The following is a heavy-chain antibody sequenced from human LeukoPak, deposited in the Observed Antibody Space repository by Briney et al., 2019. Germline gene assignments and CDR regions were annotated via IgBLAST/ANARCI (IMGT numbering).Heavy chain of an antibody. CDR2: MNPNSGNT. J-gene: IGHJ6*02. CDR1: GYTFTSYD. V-gene: IGHV1-8*01. D-gene: IGHD3-16*01. Sequence: ASVKVSCKASGYTFTSYDINWVRQATGQGLEWMGWMNPNSGNTGYAQKFQGRVTMTRNTSISTAYMELSSLRSEDTAVYYCARESSSRYDYVRGPGDYYYGMDVWGQGTTVTVSS. CDR3: ARESSSRYDYVRGPGDYYYGMDV.